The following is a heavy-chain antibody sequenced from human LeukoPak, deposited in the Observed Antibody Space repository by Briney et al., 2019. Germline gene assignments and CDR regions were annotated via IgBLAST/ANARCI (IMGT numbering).Heavy chain of an antibody. CDR3: ARLRPNGVTRTGPSY. D-gene: IGHD2-8*01. J-gene: IGHJ4*02. V-gene: IGHV4-34*01. CDR2: IHHDGTT. Sequence: SETLSLTCVAHGVSFNGYSWSWIRQPPGKGLEWIGEIHHDGTTKYNPSLKSRVGIVVDTSTHQFSLNLTSVTAADTAVYFCARLRPNGVTRTGPSYWGQGTLVTVSS. CDR1: GVSFNGYS.